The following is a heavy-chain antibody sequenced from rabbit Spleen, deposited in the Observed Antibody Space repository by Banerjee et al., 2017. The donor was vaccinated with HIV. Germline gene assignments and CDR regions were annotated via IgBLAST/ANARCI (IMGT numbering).Heavy chain of an antibody. J-gene: IGHJ4*01. V-gene: IGHV1S45*01. CDR2: IDAVGSPNT. Sequence: QEQLEESGGGLVKPEGSLTLTCKASGVSFSSSDYICWVRQAPGKGLEWIGCIDAVGSPNTYCARWAKGRFTISRTSSTTVTLQMTSLTAADTATYFCARDVGTYDYIDVYFNLWGPGTLVTVS. D-gene: IGHD6-1*01. CDR1: GVSFSSSDY. CDR3: ARDVGTYDYIDVYFNL.